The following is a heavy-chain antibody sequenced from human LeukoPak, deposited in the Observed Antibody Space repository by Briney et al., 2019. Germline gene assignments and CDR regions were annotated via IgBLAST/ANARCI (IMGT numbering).Heavy chain of an antibody. Sequence: GSPRLSCAASGFTVITNDMTWVRQAPGKGLEWVSVLYSDGNTKYADSVQGRFTISRDNSKNTLYLEMNSLSPDDTAVYYCARGVEPLAANTLAYWGQGTLVTVSS. CDR3: ARGVEPLAANTLAY. V-gene: IGHV3-53*01. CDR2: LYSDGNT. D-gene: IGHD1-14*01. CDR1: GFTVITND. J-gene: IGHJ4*02.